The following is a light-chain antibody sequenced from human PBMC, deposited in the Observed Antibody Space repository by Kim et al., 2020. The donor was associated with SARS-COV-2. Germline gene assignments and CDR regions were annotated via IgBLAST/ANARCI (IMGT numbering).Light chain of an antibody. Sequence: PGERATLSCRASQSVGSNSLAWYQQKPGQAPGLLISGASSRATGIPDRFSGSGSATDFTLTISRLEPEDFAVYYCQQYGSSPWTFGQGTKVDIK. J-gene: IGKJ1*01. CDR1: QSVGSNS. CDR3: QQYGSSPWT. CDR2: GAS. V-gene: IGKV3-20*01.